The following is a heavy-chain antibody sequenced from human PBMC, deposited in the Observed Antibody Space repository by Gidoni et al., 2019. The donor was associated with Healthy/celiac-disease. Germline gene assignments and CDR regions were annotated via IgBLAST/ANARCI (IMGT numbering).Heavy chain of an antibody. V-gene: IGHV4-34*01. D-gene: IGHD6-13*01. CDR3: ARGMAFIARNWFDP. Sequence: QVQLQQWGAGLLKPSETLSLTCAVYGGSFSGYYWSWIRQPPGKGLEWIGEINHSGSTNYNPSLKSRVTISVDTSKNQFALKLNSVTAADTAVYYCARGMAFIARNWFDPWGQGTLVTVSS. J-gene: IGHJ5*02. CDR1: GGSFSGYY. CDR2: INHSGST.